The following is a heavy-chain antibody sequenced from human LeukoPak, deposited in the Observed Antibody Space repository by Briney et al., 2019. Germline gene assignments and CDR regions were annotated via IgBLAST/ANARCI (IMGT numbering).Heavy chain of an antibody. CDR3: AKDHDYGDDY. V-gene: IGHV3-33*06. CDR1: GFTFTNYA. CDR2: IWYDGSNK. D-gene: IGHD4-17*01. J-gene: IGHJ4*02. Sequence: GGSLRLSCAASGFTFTNYAMTWVRQAPGKGLEWVAVIWYDGSNKYYADSVKGRFTISRDNSKNTLYLQMNSLRAEDTAVYYCAKDHDYGDDYWGQGTLVTVSS.